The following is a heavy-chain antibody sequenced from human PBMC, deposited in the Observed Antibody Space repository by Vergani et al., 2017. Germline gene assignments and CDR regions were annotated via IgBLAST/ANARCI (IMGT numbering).Heavy chain of an antibody. CDR2: IYYSGST. CDR3: ARVWYYYDSSGYYWRGNWFDP. CDR1: GGSISSYY. J-gene: IGHJ5*02. V-gene: IGHV4-59*01. Sequence: QVQLQESGPGLVKPSETLSLTCTVSGGSISSYYWSWIRQPPGKGLEWIGYIYYSGSTNYNPSLKSRVTISVDTSKNQFSLKLSSVTAADTAVYYCARVWYYYDSSGYYWRGNWFDPWGQGTLVTVSS. D-gene: IGHD3-22*01.